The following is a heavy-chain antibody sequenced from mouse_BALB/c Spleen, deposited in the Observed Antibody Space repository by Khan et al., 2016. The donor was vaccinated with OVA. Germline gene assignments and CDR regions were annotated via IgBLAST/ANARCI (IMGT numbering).Heavy chain of an antibody. CDR3: ARSLYYSYGYVWEC. CDR2: ISSTGGT. Sequence: EVQLQESGPGLVKPSQSLSLTCTVTGYSITSDYAWNWIRQFPGNKLEWMGYISSTGGTSYNPSLKSRISITRDTSKNQFFLQLKSVTAEDTATFYSARSLYYSYGYVWECWGRGTLVTVSS. D-gene: IGHD2-14*01. J-gene: IGHJ4*01. CDR1: GYSITSDYA. V-gene: IGHV3-2*02.